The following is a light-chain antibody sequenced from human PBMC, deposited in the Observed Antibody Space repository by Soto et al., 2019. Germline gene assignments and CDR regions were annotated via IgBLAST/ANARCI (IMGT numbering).Light chain of an antibody. CDR3: QQANSFPIT. J-gene: IGKJ5*01. Sequence: DIQLTQSPSFLSASVGDRVTITCRASQGINIFLAWFQQKPGKAPNLLISAASTLQSGVPSRFSGSGSETEFTLTITSLQPEDFATYYCQQANSFPITFGQGTRLEIK. CDR2: AAS. V-gene: IGKV1-9*01. CDR1: QGINIF.